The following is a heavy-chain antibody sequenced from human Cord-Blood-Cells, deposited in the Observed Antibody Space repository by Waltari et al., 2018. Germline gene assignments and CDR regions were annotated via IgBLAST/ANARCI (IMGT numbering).Heavy chain of an antibody. CDR2: INPNSGGT. CDR1: GYTFTGYY. J-gene: IGHJ3*02. Sequence: QVQLVQSGAEVKKPGASVKVSCKASGYTFTGYYMHWVRPAPGQGLEWMGWINPNSGGTNYAQKFQGRVTMTRDTSISTAYMELSRLRSDDTAVYYCARGDIAARPGDAFDIWGQGTMVTVSS. CDR3: ARGDIAARPGDAFDI. V-gene: IGHV1-2*02. D-gene: IGHD6-6*01.